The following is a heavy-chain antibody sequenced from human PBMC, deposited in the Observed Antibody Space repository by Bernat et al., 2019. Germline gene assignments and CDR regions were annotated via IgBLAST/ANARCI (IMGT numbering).Heavy chain of an antibody. CDR1: GYTFSTYW. Sequence: EVQLVQSGAEVKKPGESLRISCQGSGYTFSTYWITWVRQVPGKGLEWMGRIDPSDSYTNYNPSFQGPVTISADRSISAAFLQWSSLKASDTAIYYCARHRTTVSSIYWHFDLWGRGTLVTVSS. CDR2: IDPSDSYT. CDR3: ARHRTTVSSIYWHFDL. V-gene: IGHV5-10-1*03. J-gene: IGHJ2*01. D-gene: IGHD3-3*02.